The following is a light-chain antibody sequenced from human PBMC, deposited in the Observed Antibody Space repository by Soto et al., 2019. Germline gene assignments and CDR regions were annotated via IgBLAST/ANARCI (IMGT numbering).Light chain of an antibody. V-gene: IGLV2-23*01. CDR1: SSDVGSYNL. Sequence: QSALTQPASVSGSPGQSITISCTGTSSDVGSYNLVSWYQQHPGEAPKLMIYEGSKRPSGVSNRFSGSKSGNTASVTISGLQAEDEADYYCCSYAGSSTLVFGGGTKLTVL. CDR2: EGS. J-gene: IGLJ2*01. CDR3: CSYAGSSTLV.